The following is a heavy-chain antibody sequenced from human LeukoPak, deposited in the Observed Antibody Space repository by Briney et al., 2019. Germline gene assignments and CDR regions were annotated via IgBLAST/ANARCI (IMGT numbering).Heavy chain of an antibody. J-gene: IGHJ4*02. Sequence: AGGSLRLSCAVSGFTFSRYGMHWVRQAPGKGLVWVSHIWCDGSSKYYADSVKGRFTISRDNSKNTLYLQMNSLRAEDTAVYFCERAYVYCSGGSCYSPYYVDYWGQRTLVIVSS. D-gene: IGHD2-15*01. V-gene: IGHV3-33*01. CDR3: ERAYVYCSGGSCYSPYYVDY. CDR1: GFTFSRYG. CDR2: IWCDGSSK.